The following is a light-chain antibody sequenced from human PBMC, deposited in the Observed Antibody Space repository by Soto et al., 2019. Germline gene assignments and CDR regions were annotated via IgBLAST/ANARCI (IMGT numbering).Light chain of an antibody. CDR3: QSYDSSNVV. V-gene: IGLV6-57*03. CDR1: SGSIASNY. CDR2: EDN. J-gene: IGLJ2*01. Sequence: QSVSESPGKTVTISCTRSSGSIASNYVQWYQQRPGSAPTIVIYEDNQTPSGVPDRFSGSIDRSSNSASLTISGLKTEDEADYYCQSYDSSNVVFGGGTKLTVL.